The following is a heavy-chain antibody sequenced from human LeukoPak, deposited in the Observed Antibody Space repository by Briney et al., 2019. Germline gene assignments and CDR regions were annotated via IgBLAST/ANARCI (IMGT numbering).Heavy chain of an antibody. CDR1: GFTFSSYG. CDR2: IRYDGSNK. D-gene: IGHD1-26*01. CDR3: AKDRVGATEFDY. V-gene: IGHV3-30*02. Sequence: PGRSLRLSCAASGFTFSSYGMHWVRQAPGKGLEWVAFIRYDGSNKYYADSAKGRFTISRDNSKNTLYLQMNSLRAEDTAVYYCAKDRVGATEFDYWGQGTLVTVSS. J-gene: IGHJ4*02.